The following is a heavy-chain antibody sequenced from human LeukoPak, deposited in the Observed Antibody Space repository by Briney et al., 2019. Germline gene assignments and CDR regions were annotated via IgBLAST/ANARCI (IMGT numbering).Heavy chain of an antibody. V-gene: IGHV3-21*01. Sequence: GGSLRLSCAASGFTFSSYSMNWVRQAPGKGLEWVSSISSSSSYIYYADSVKGRFTISRDNAKNSLYLQMNSLRAEDTAVYYCARDLVDSSGYPFSYYYYYGMDVWGQGTTVTVSS. J-gene: IGHJ6*02. D-gene: IGHD3-22*01. CDR1: GFTFSSYS. CDR2: ISSSSSYI. CDR3: ARDLVDSSGYPFSYYYYYGMDV.